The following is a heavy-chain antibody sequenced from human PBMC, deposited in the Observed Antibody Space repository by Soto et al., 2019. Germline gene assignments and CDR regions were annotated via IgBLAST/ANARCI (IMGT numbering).Heavy chain of an antibody. Sequence: SGPTLVNPTQTLTLTCTFSGFSLSTSGMRVSWIRQPPGKALEWLARIDWDDDKFYSTSLKTRLTISKDTSKNQVVLTMTNMDPVDTATYYCARDRYNWNPSHYYGMDVWGQGTTVTVSS. CDR3: ARDRYNWNPSHYYGMDV. CDR2: IDWDDDK. J-gene: IGHJ6*02. D-gene: IGHD1-20*01. V-gene: IGHV2-70*04. CDR1: GFSLSTSGMR.